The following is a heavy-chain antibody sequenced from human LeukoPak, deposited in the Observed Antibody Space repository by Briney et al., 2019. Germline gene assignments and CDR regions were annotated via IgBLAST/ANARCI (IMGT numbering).Heavy chain of an antibody. J-gene: IGHJ4*02. Sequence: GGSLRLSCAASGFTFSSYAMSWVRQAPGRGLEWVSAISGSGGSTYYADSVKGRFTISRDNSKNTLYLQMNSLRAEDTAVYYCAKDGTAMVLYFDYWGQGTLVTVSS. V-gene: IGHV3-23*01. CDR2: ISGSGGST. CDR3: AKDGTAMVLYFDY. CDR1: GFTFSSYA. D-gene: IGHD5-18*01.